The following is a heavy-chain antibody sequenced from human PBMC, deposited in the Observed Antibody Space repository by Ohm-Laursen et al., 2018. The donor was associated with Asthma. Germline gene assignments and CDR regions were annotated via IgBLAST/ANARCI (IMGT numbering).Heavy chain of an antibody. CDR3: ARDRWELLPLTYYYYGMDV. J-gene: IGHJ6*02. D-gene: IGHD1-26*01. Sequence: SLRLSCAASGFTFSSYGMHWVRQAPGKGLEWVAVISYDGSNKYYVDSVKGRFTISRDNAKNSLYLQMNSLRAEDTAVYYCARDRWELLPLTYYYYGMDVWGQGTTVTVSS. V-gene: IGHV3-30*03. CDR1: GFTFSSYG. CDR2: ISYDGSNK.